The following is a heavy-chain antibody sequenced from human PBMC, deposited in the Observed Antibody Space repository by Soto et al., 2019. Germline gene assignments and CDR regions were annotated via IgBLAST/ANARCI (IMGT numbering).Heavy chain of an antibody. V-gene: IGHV3-23*01. Sequence: GGSLRLSCAASGFTFSIYAMSWVRQAPGKGLEWVSAISPSGGDTYYADSVTGRFTISRDNSRDTLYLQMNSLRADDTAVYYCVKSDRKDFWGQGTLVTVSS. D-gene: IGHD2-15*01. J-gene: IGHJ4*02. CDR3: VKSDRKDF. CDR1: GFTFSIYA. CDR2: ISPSGGDT.